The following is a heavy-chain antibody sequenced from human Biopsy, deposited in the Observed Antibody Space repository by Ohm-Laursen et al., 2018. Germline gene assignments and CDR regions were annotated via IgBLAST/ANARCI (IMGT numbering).Heavy chain of an antibody. CDR3: ARGPHSGSHSCFDY. J-gene: IGHJ4*02. CDR2: IIPMFGTA. D-gene: IGHD1-26*01. V-gene: IGHV1-69*13. CDR1: GYTFTSYD. Sequence: SVKVSCNVSGYTFTSYDINRVRQAPGQGLEWMGGIIPMFGTANYAQMFQGRVTISADESTSTSYMELSSLTTEDTAIYYCARGPHSGSHSCFDYWGRGTLVTVSS.